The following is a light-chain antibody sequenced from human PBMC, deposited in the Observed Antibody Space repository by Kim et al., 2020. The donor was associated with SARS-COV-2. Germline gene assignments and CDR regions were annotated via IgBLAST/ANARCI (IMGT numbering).Light chain of an antibody. CDR3: QQRSNWPPLFT. V-gene: IGKV3-11*01. CDR2: DAS. J-gene: IGKJ3*01. Sequence: PGERATLSCRASQSVSSYLAWYQQKPGQAPRLLIYDASNRATGIPARFSGSGSGTDFTLPISSLEPEDFAVYYCQQRSNWPPLFTFGPGTKVDIK. CDR1: QSVSSY.